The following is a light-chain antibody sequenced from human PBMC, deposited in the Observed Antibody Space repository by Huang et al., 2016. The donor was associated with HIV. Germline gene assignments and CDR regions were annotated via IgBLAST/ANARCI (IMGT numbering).Light chain of an antibody. CDR1: QNVRNN. Sequence: EIMMTQSPATLSVSPEGRATLSCRARQNVRNNLAWYQQKTGQAPRLLIYDTSTRASGIPARFSGSGSGTEFTLTISGLQSEDFAFYYCQQYDNWPPGLTFGGGTKIEI. V-gene: IGKV3D-15*01. CDR2: DTS. CDR3: QQYDNWPPGLT. J-gene: IGKJ4*01.